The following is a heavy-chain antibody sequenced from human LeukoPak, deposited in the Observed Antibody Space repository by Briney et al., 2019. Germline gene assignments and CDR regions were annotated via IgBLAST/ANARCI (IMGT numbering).Heavy chain of an antibody. J-gene: IGHJ4*02. D-gene: IGHD7-27*01. CDR2: IYYRGST. Sequence: SETLSLTCTVSGGSISSYYWSWIRQPPGKGLEWIGYIYYRGSTNYNPSLKSRVTISVDTSKNQFSLKLSSVTAADTAVYYCARGVWTLGPPLFDYWGQGTLVTVSS. CDR3: ARGVWTLGPPLFDY. CDR1: GGSISSYY. V-gene: IGHV4-59*01.